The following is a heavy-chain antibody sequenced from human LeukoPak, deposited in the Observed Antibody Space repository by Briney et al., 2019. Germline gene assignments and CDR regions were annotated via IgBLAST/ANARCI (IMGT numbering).Heavy chain of an antibody. CDR1: GFTFSSYW. Sequence: GGSLRLSCAASGFTFSSYWMNWVRQAPGKGLEWVSSISSSSSYIYYADSVKGRFTISRDNAKNSLYLQMNSLRAEDTAVYYCARHRRYFDWLPPRAFDYWGQGTLVTVS. V-gene: IGHV3-21*01. J-gene: IGHJ4*02. D-gene: IGHD3-9*01. CDR3: ARHRRYFDWLPPRAFDY. CDR2: ISSSSSYI.